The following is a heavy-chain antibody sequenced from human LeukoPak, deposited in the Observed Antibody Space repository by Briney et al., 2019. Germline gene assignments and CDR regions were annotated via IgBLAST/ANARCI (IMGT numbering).Heavy chain of an antibody. V-gene: IGHV3-30*02. D-gene: IGHD3-22*01. Sequence: GRSLRLSCAASALTFNSCGMHWVRQAPGKGLEWVAFIRNDGSNSYYADSVKGRFTISRDNSKNTLYLQMNSLRPEDTAVYYCAKDRSYYDSGGFRNFDYWGQGTLVTVSS. CDR1: ALTFNSCG. CDR2: IRNDGSNS. CDR3: AKDRSYYDSGGFRNFDY. J-gene: IGHJ4*02.